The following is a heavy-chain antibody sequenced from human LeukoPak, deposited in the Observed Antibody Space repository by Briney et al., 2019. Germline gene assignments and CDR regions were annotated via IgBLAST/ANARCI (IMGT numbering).Heavy chain of an antibody. CDR2: ITGSGDYT. CDR1: GFTFSGYA. J-gene: IGHJ4*02. CDR3: AKDGLYYDGSAHVYYFDY. D-gene: IGHD3-22*01. Sequence: GGSLRLSCAASGFTFSGYAMTWVRQAPGKGLEWVSSITGSGDYTYYIDSVKGRYTISRDNSKNILYLQMNSLRGEDTALYYCAKDGLYYDGSAHVYYFDYWGQGTLVAVSS. V-gene: IGHV3-23*01.